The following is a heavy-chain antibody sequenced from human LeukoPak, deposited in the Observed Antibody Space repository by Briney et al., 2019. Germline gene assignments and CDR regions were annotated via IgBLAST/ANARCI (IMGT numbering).Heavy chain of an antibody. CDR1: GGTFSSYA. CDR3: ARSYYYDSSGRMTERFDY. V-gene: IGHV1-69*04. J-gene: IGHJ4*02. Sequence: SVKVSCKASGGTFSSYAVSWVRQAPGQGLEWMGRIIPILGIANYAQKFQGRVTITADKSTSTAYMELSSLRSEDTAVYYCARSYYYDSSGRMTERFDYWGQGTLVTVSS. CDR2: IIPILGIA. D-gene: IGHD3-22*01.